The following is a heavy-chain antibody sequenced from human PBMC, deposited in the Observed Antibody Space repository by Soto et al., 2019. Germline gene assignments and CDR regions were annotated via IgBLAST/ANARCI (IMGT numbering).Heavy chain of an antibody. CDR1: GGSFSGYY. D-gene: IGHD6-6*01. Sequence: NPSETLSLTCAVYGGSFSGYYWSWSRQPPGKGLEWIGEINHSGSTNYNPSLKSRVTISVDTSKNQFSLKLSSVTAADTAVYYCARGRQYSSSSAYYYGMDVWGQGTTVTVSS. V-gene: IGHV4-34*01. CDR3: ARGRQYSSSSAYYYGMDV. J-gene: IGHJ6*02. CDR2: INHSGST.